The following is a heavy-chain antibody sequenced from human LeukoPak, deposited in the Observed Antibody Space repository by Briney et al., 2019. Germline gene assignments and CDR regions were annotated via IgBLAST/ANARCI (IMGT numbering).Heavy chain of an antibody. CDR2: ISSSSSYI. Sequence: GGPLRLSCAASGFTFSSYSMNWVRQAPGKGLEWVSSISSSSSYIYYADSVKGRFTISRDNAKNSLYLQMNSLRAEDTAVYYCARDDGSGYYFDIWGQGTMVTVSS. CDR3: ARDDGSGYYFDI. V-gene: IGHV3-21*01. J-gene: IGHJ3*02. CDR1: GFTFSSYS. D-gene: IGHD3-3*01.